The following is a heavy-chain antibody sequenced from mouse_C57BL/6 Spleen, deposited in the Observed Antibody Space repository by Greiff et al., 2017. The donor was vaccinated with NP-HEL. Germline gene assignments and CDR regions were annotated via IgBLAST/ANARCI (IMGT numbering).Heavy chain of an antibody. CDR1: GYAFSSYW. V-gene: IGHV1-80*01. CDR2: IYPGDGDT. J-gene: IGHJ2*01. Sequence: QVQLKQSGAELVKPGASVKISCKASGYAFSSYWMNWVKQRPGKGLEWIGQIYPGDGDTNYNGKFKGKATLTADKSSSTAYMQLSSLTSEDFAVYFCAIHYYGSSGGFDYWGQGTTLTVSS. CDR3: AIHYYGSSGGFDY. D-gene: IGHD1-1*01.